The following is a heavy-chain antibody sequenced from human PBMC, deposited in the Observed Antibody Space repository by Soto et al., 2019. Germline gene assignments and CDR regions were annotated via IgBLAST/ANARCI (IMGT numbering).Heavy chain of an antibody. CDR1: GGSISSGGYS. V-gene: IGHV4-30-2*01. J-gene: IGHJ4*02. CDR2: IYHSGST. Sequence: SETLSLTCAVSGGSISSGGYSWSWIRQPPGKGLEWIGYIYHSGSTYYNPSLKSRVTISVDRSKNQFSLKLSSVTAADTAVYYCARGGEYSSSSFDYWGQGTLVTVSS. CDR3: ARGGEYSSSSFDY. D-gene: IGHD6-6*01.